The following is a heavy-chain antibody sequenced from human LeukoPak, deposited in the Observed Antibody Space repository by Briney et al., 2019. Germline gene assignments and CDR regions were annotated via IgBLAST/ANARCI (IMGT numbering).Heavy chain of an antibody. CDR2: VDPEDGET. V-gene: IGHV1-69-2*01. D-gene: IGHD2-21*01. CDR3: ATVYYGGDCYPAGYFQH. CDR1: GYTFTDYY. Sequence: ASVKVSCKVSGYTFTDYYMHWVQQAPGKGLEWMGLVDPEDGETIYAEKFQGRVTITADTSTNTAYMELSSLRSEDTAVYYCATVYYGGDCYPAGYFQHWGQGTQVTVSS. J-gene: IGHJ1*01.